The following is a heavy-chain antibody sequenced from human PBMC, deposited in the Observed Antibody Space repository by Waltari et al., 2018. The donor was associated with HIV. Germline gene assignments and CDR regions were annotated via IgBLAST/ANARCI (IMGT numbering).Heavy chain of an antibody. J-gene: IGHJ5*01. CDR1: GGSLRHYY. Sequence: QVRLQQWGTGLLKPSETLSLTCAVYGGSLRHYYWAWIRQAPGKGLEWIGEIKHSGTTLDSASLRSRVNMSINTVKNQFSLRLSSLSDADTAVYYCAGRTLDPLIPNNCVDFWGQGTLVIVSS. V-gene: IGHV4-34*01. CDR3: AGRTLDPLIPNNCVDF. D-gene: IGHD2-2*02. CDR2: IKHSGTT.